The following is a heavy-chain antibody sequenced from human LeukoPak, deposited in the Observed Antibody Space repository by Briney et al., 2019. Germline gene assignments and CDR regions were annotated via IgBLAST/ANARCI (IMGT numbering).Heavy chain of an antibody. J-gene: IGHJ6*02. V-gene: IGHV3-53*01. CDR3: ARDRGEPWYYYYAMDV. Sequence: PGGSLRLSCAASGFTVNNNYMSWVRQAPGKGLEWVSVIYGGGSTYYADSVKGRFTISRDNSWNTLYLQMNILRDEDTAVYYCARDRGEPWYYYYAMDVWGQGTTVTVSS. CDR2: IYGGGST. CDR1: GFTVNNNY.